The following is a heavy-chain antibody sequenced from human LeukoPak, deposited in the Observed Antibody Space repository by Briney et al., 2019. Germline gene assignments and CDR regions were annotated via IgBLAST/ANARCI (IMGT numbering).Heavy chain of an antibody. D-gene: IGHD2-15*01. CDR3: AKQLGYCSDGSCYLPY. V-gene: IGHV3-23*01. J-gene: IGHJ4*02. CDR1: GFTFSSYW. Sequence: GGSLRLSGAASGFTFSSYWMSWVRQAPGKGLEWVSAISNNGGYTYYADPVQGRFTISRDNSKSTLCLQMNSLRAEDTAVYYCAKQLGYCSDGSCYLPYWGQGTLVTVSS. CDR2: ISNNGGYT.